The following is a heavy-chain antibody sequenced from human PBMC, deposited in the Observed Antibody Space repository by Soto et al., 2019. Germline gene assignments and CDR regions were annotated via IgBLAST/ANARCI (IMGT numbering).Heavy chain of an antibody. V-gene: IGHV4-4*02. CDR2: IYDSVTT. CDR3: ARAVPSCLGP. D-gene: IGHD3-16*01. CDR1: GGSISSNEW. Sequence: QVQLQESGPGLVKPSGTLSLTCAVSGGSISSNEWWSWVRQPPGKGLEWIGEIYDSVTTNYNPSLKSRVAISIDESKKQCSLKLTSVTAADTAVYYCARAVPSCLGPWGQGTLVTVSS. J-gene: IGHJ5*02.